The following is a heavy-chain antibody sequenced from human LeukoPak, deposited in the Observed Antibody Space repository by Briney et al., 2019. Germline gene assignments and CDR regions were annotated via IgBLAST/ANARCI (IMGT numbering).Heavy chain of an antibody. CDR2: IIPIFGTA. J-gene: IGHJ6*02. CDR1: GGTFSSYA. V-gene: IGHV1-69*01. Sequence: SVKVSCKASGGTFSSYAISWVRQAPGQGLEWMGGIIPIFGTANYAQKFQGRVTITADESTSTAYMELSSLRSEDTPVYYCARDGESGSSSWYWPYYYYGMDVWGQGTTVTFSS. CDR3: ARDGESGSSSWYWPYYYYGMDV. D-gene: IGHD6-13*01.